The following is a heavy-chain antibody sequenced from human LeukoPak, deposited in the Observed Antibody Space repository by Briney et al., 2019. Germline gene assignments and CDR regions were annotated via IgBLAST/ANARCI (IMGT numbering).Heavy chain of an antibody. CDR1: GFTFSSYS. CDR2: ISSSSSYI. J-gene: IGHJ4*02. V-gene: IGHV3-21*04. D-gene: IGHD3-9*01. Sequence: GGSLRLSCAASGFTFSSYSMNWVRQAPGKGLEWVSSISSSSSYINYADSVRGRFTISRDNAKNSLYLQMDSLRDEDTALYYCAKDTRDILTGYYNTALDYWGQGTLVTVSS. CDR3: AKDTRDILTGYYNTALDY.